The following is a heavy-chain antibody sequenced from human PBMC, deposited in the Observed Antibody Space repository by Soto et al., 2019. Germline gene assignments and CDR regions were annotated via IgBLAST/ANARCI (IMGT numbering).Heavy chain of an antibody. Sequence: GGSLRLSCAASGLTFSSYWMSWVRQAPGKGLEWVADINQDGSESYDVDSVKGRFTISRDNAKKSLYLQMNSLRAEDTAVYFCAKETHYYNFWGGYYTFDPWGQGTLVTVSS. V-gene: IGHV3-7*01. CDR2: INQDGSES. CDR3: AKETHYYNFWGGYYTFDP. J-gene: IGHJ5*02. CDR1: GLTFSSYW. D-gene: IGHD3-3*01.